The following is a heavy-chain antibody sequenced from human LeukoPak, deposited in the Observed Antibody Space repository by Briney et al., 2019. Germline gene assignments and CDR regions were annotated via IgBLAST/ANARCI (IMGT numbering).Heavy chain of an antibody. J-gene: IGHJ4*02. D-gene: IGHD3-9*01. Sequence: GGSLRLSCGASGFTVSSTYMSWVRQAPGKGLEWVSVFYSGDTTYYANSVKGRFTISRDSSKNMLYLQMNSLRAEDTAVYYCARRLLTGYYEFWGQGTLVTVSS. CDR1: GFTVSSTY. V-gene: IGHV3-66*01. CDR3: ARRLLTGYYEF. CDR2: FYSGDTT.